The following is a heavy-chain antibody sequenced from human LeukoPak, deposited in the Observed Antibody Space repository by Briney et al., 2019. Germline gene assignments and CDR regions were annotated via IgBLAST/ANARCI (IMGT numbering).Heavy chain of an antibody. J-gene: IGHJ6*02. Sequence: ASVKVSCKASGYTFTGYYMHWVRQAPGQGLEWMGWINPNSGGTNYAQKFQGRVTMTRDTSISTAYMELSRLRSDDTPVYYCARARSAKYGMDVWGQGTTVTVSS. CDR1: GYTFTGYY. D-gene: IGHD3-10*01. V-gene: IGHV1-2*02. CDR2: INPNSGGT. CDR3: ARARSAKYGMDV.